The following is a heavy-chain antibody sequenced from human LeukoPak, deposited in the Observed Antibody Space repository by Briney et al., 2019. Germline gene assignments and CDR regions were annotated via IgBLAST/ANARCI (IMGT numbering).Heavy chain of an antibody. D-gene: IGHD5-12*01. CDR2: IYYSGST. Sequence: PSETLSLTCTVSGGSISSSSYYWGWIRQPPGKGLEWIGSIYYSGSTYYNPSLKSRVTISVDTSKNQFSLKLSSVTAADTAVYYCARGAVATDAFDIWGQGTMVTVSS. CDR3: ARGAVATDAFDI. J-gene: IGHJ3*02. V-gene: IGHV4-39*07. CDR1: GGSISSSSYY.